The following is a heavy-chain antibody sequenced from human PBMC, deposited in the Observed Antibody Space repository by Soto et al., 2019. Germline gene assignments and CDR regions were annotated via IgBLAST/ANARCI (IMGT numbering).Heavy chain of an antibody. J-gene: IGHJ6*02. Sequence: PGGSLRLSCAASGFTFRYYWVDWVRQAPGKGLEWVANINQDGSEKYYVDSVKGRFTISRDNAKNSLYLQMNNLRDEDTAVYYCAKSPYYYYGMDVWRQGTTVTVSS. V-gene: IGHV3-7*03. CDR3: AKSPYYYYGMDV. CDR1: GFTFRYYW. CDR2: INQDGSEK.